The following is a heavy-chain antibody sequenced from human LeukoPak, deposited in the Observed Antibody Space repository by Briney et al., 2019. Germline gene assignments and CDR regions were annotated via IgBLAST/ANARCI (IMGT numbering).Heavy chain of an antibody. D-gene: IGHD3-22*01. CDR1: GGSISSYY. Sequence: SETLSLTCTVSGGSISSYYWSWIRQPPGKGLEWTGYIYYSGSTNYNPSLKSRVTISVDTSKNQFSLKLSSVTAADTAVYYCARHIPPMYYYDSSGYNAFDYWGQGTLVTVSS. J-gene: IGHJ4*02. CDR3: ARHIPPMYYYDSSGYNAFDY. V-gene: IGHV4-59*08. CDR2: IYYSGST.